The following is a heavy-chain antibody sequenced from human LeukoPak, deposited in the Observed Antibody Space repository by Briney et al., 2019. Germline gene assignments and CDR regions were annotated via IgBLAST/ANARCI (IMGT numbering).Heavy chain of an antibody. V-gene: IGHV1-8*01. D-gene: IGHD3-3*01. Sequence: ASVKVSCKASGYTFTSYDINWLRQATGQGLEWMGWMNPNSGNTGYAQKFQGRVTMTRNTSISTAYMELSSLRSEDTAVYYCARGKASLRFLERLPRTYYMDVWGKGTTVTVSS. CDR3: ARGKASLRFLERLPRTYYMDV. CDR1: GYTFTSYD. CDR2: MNPNSGNT. J-gene: IGHJ6*03.